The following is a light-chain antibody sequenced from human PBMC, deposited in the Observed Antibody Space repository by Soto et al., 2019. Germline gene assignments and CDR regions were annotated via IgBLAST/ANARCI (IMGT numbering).Light chain of an antibody. CDR1: SSDVGGYNY. J-gene: IGLJ1*01. Sequence: QSALTQPASVTGSPGQSITISCTGTSSDVGGYNYVYWYQQHPGKAPKLMIYDVSNRPSGVSNRFSGSNSGNTASLTISGLQAEDEADYYCSSYTSSSTLYVFGTGTKLTVL. CDR3: SSYTSSSTLYV. CDR2: DVS. V-gene: IGLV2-14*01.